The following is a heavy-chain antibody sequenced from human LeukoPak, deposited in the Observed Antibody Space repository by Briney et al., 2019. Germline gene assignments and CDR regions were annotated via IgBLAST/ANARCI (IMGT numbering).Heavy chain of an antibody. CDR1: GASVSNYY. D-gene: IGHD3-10*01. V-gene: IGHV4-59*02. Sequence: SETLSLTCTVSGASVSNYYWSWIRQPPGKGLEWIGYFSYSGSTNYNPSLKSRVTISVDTSKNQFSLRLSSVTAADTAVYFCVRDRELTYWGQGTLVTVSS. CDR3: VRDRELTY. CDR2: FSYSGST. J-gene: IGHJ4*02.